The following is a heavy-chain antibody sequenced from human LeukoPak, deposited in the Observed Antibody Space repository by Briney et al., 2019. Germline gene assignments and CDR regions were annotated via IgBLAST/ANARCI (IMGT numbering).Heavy chain of an antibody. CDR2: ASGFTF. D-gene: IGHD4-17*01. J-gene: IGHJ4*02. CDR3: TRDSGDYVSVVGDY. Sequence: ASGFTFEYAASVKGRFTISRDDSKSIAYLQMNSLKTEDTAVYYCTRDSGDYVSVVGDYWSRGTLVTVSS. V-gene: IGHV3-49*02.